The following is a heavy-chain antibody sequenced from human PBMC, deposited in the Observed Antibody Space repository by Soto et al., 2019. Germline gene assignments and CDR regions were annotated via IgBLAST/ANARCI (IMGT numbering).Heavy chain of an antibody. Sequence: SETLSLTXTVSGGSMIAYYWNWMRQPPGKGLQWIGYTYYSGSTTYNPSLKSRVTISVDSSKNQFSLKLDSVTPADTAVYYCARVRGTAGKRYFDYWGPGTLVTVSS. D-gene: IGHD6-13*01. CDR1: GGSMIAYY. J-gene: IGHJ4*02. CDR3: ARVRGTAGKRYFDY. CDR2: TYYSGST. V-gene: IGHV4-59*01.